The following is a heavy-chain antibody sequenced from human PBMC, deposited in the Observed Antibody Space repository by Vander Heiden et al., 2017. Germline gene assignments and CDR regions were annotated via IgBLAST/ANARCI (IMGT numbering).Heavy chain of an antibody. V-gene: IGHV3-48*01. CDR3: PIDEPRGEYFAFDI. Sequence: EVQLVESGGGLVQPGGSMRLSCAASGFPFRSYSMNWVRQAPGKGLEWVSYISSSSSTIYYADAVKGRFTISRDNAKNALYRQMKRMRAEETAVYYLPIDEPRGEYFAFDIWCQGTMVTVFS. J-gene: IGHJ3*02. D-gene: IGHD3-9*01. CDR1: GFPFRSYS. CDR2: ISSSSSTI.